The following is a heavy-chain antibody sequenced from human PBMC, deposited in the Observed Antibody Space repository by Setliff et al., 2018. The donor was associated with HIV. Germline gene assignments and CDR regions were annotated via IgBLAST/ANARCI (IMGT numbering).Heavy chain of an antibody. CDR1: GDTFSSYA. J-gene: IGHJ4*02. Sequence: SVKVSCKASGDTFSSYALSWVRQAPGQGLEWMGGIIPIFATANYAQKFKGRVTITADESMTTAYMELSSLRSEDTAVYYCARSPPAKHHFDYWGQGTLVTVSS. V-gene: IGHV1-69*13. CDR3: ARSPPAKHHFDY. CDR2: IIPIFATA.